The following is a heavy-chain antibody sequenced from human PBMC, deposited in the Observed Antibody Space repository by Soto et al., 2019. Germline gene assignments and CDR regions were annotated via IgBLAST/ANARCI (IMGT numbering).Heavy chain of an antibody. CDR1: GFTFSNYA. J-gene: IGHJ4*02. V-gene: IGHV3-23*01. CDR3: AKIRSTQIPSAGDFDY. D-gene: IGHD6-13*01. Sequence: EVRLLESGGGLVQPGGSLRLSCAASGFTFSNYAMSWVRQAPGKGLEWVSSISATGLSRYYADSVKGRFTISRANSKNTAYLQVNSLRAEDTAVHYCAKIRSTQIPSAGDFDYWGQGIPVAVSP. CDR2: ISATGLSR.